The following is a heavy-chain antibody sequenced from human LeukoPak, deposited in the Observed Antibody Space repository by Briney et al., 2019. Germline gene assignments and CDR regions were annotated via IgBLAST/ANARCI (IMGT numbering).Heavy chain of an antibody. Sequence: SETLSLTCAVYGGSFSGYYWSWIRQPPGKGLEWIGYIYYSGSTNYNPSLKSRVTISVDTSKNQFSLKLSSVTAADTAVYYCAREGVGYPYDYYYYMDVWGKGTTVTVSS. CDR2: IYYSGST. V-gene: IGHV4-59*01. D-gene: IGHD5-18*01. J-gene: IGHJ6*03. CDR3: AREGVGYPYDYYYYMDV. CDR1: GGSFSGYY.